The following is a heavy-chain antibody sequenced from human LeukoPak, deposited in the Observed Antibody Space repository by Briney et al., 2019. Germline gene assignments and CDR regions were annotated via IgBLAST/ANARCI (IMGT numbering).Heavy chain of an antibody. Sequence: GGSLRLSCAASGFTFSSYAMHWVRQAPGKGLEWVAVISYDGSNKYYADSVKGRFTISRDNSKNTLYLQMNSLRAEDTAVYYCARAGGYGDYEEAWGQGTLVTVSS. CDR2: ISYDGSNK. CDR3: ARAGGYGDYEEA. J-gene: IGHJ5*02. D-gene: IGHD4-17*01. CDR1: GFTFSSYA. V-gene: IGHV3-30-3*01.